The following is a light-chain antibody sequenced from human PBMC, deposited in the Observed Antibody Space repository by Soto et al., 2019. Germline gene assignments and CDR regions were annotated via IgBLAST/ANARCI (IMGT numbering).Light chain of an antibody. CDR2: AAS. Sequence: AIQMTQSPSSLSASVGDRVTITCRASQGIRNDLGWYQQKPGKAPNLLIYAASSLQSGVPSRFSGSGSGTDFTLTISSLQPEDVATYYXLXXYNYPRTFXQGTKVEIK. CDR3: LXXYNYPRT. J-gene: IGKJ1*01. CDR1: QGIRND. V-gene: IGKV1-6*01.